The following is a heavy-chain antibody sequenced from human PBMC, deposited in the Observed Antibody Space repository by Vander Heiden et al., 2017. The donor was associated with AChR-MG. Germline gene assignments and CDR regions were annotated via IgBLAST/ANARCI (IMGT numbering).Heavy chain of an antibody. Sequence: QVQLVQSAAEVKKPGSSVKVSCKASGDTFSSHAISGVRQAPGQGLEWMGGIIPIFGTANYAQKFQGRVTITADKSTSTAYMELSSLRSEDTAVYYCARGRARCSSASCYRRYYFDYWGQGTLVTVSS. CDR2: IIPIFGTA. CDR1: GDTFSSHA. CDR3: ARGRARCSSASCYRRYYFDY. J-gene: IGHJ4*02. V-gene: IGHV1-69*06. D-gene: IGHD2-2*01.